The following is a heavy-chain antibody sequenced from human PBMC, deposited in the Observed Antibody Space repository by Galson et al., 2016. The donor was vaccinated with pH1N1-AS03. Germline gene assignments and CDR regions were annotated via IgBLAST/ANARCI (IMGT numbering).Heavy chain of an antibody. CDR2: IRYDGSDK. J-gene: IGHJ4*02. CDR3: VKDEGDRWIH. Sequence: SLRLSCAASGFTFSIYGVHWVRQSPGKGLEWVTFIRYDGSDKYYVDSVKGRFTISRDNSKNTLYLHMNSLSRDDTAVYYCVKDEGDRWIHWGQGTQVIVSS. D-gene: IGHD2-21*02. V-gene: IGHV3-30*02. CDR1: GFTFSIYG.